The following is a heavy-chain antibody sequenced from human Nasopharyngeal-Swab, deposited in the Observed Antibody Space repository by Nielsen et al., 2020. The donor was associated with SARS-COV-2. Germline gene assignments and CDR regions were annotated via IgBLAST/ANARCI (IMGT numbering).Heavy chain of an antibody. D-gene: IGHD3-22*01. Sequence: GGSLRLSCAASGFTFSSYNMNWVRQSPGKGLEWVAVIWYDGSNKNYADSVKGRFTISRDNSKNTLYLQMNSLRAEDTAVYYCARDKGSGYYYTSVRPTNWFDPWGQGTLVTVSS. CDR2: IWYDGSNK. CDR1: GFTFSSYN. V-gene: IGHV3-33*08. CDR3: ARDKGSGYYYTSVRPTNWFDP. J-gene: IGHJ5*02.